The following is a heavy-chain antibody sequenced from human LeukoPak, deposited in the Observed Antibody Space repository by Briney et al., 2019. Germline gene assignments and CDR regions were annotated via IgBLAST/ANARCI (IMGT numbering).Heavy chain of an antibody. CDR1: GSIFTNYW. CDR3: ARRVNGEFDY. Sequence: GXXLEISGQGSGSIFTNYWSGGVRKLPGKGREWMGIIYPGESDTRYSPSCQGQVTISPGKSVSTAYLQWSSLKASDTAMYYCARRVNGEFDYWGQGTLVTVSS. J-gene: IGHJ4*02. CDR2: IYPGESDT. D-gene: IGHD2-8*01. V-gene: IGHV5-51*01.